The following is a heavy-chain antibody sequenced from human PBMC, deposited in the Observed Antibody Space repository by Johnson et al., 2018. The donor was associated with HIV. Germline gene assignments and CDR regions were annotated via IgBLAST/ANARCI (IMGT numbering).Heavy chain of an antibody. J-gene: IGHJ3*02. Sequence: QVQLVESGGGVVQPGRSLRLSCAASGFTFSTSPMNWVRQAPGKGLEWVAVISYDGSAKYYADSVKGRFTISRDNSKNTLYLQMNSLRHEDTAVYYCAKDTGGNSGNDAFDIWGQGTMVTVSS. D-gene: IGHD4-23*01. CDR1: GFTFSTSP. V-gene: IGHV3-30*18. CDR3: AKDTGGNSGNDAFDI. CDR2: ISYDGSAK.